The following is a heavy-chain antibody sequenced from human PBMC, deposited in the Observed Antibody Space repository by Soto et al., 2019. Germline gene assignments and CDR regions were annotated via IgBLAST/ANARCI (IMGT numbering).Heavy chain of an antibody. CDR1: GGSISSGDYY. V-gene: IGHV4-30-4*01. D-gene: IGHD2-21*02. Sequence: PSETLSLTCTVSGGSISSGDYYWSWIRQPPGKGLEWIGYIYYSGSTYYNPSLKSRVTISVDTSKNQFSLKLSSVTAADTAVYYCAREGRGGIVVVTAFDIWGQGTMVTVSS. CDR3: AREGRGGIVVVTAFDI. CDR2: IYYSGST. J-gene: IGHJ3*02.